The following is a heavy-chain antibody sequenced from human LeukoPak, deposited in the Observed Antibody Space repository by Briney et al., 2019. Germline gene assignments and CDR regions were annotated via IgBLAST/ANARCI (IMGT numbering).Heavy chain of an antibody. CDR2: IYYSGDT. D-gene: IGHD1-26*01. V-gene: IGHV4-59*01. J-gene: IGHJ4*02. Sequence: PSETLSLTCTVSGGSISSYYWSWIRQPPGKGLEWIGYIYYSGDTNYNPSLKSRVTVSVDTSKNQFSLKLSSVTAADTAVYYCARGGSGTYYHYWGQGTLVTVSS. CDR1: GGSISSYY. CDR3: ARGGSGTYYHY.